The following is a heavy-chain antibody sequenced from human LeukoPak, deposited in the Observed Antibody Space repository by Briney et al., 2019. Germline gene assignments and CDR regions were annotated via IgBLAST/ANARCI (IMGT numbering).Heavy chain of an antibody. V-gene: IGHV4-34*01. D-gene: IGHD3-22*01. J-gene: IGHJ5*02. CDR3: ARGSWITMIARGWLDP. CDR1: GGSFSGYY. Sequence: SETLSLTFAVYGGSFSGYYWSWIRQPPGKGLEWIGEINHSGSTNYNPSLKSRVTISVDTSKNQFSLKLSSVTAADTAVYYCARGSWITMIARGWLDPWGQGTLVTVSS. CDR2: INHSGST.